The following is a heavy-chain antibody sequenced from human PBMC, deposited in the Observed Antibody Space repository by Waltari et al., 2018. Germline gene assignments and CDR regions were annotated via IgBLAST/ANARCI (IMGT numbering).Heavy chain of an antibody. V-gene: IGHV1-69*01. J-gene: IGHJ4*02. CDR3: ARDPVVRGVIIPRLDY. D-gene: IGHD3-10*01. CDR2: MIPILGTA. CDR1: GGTFSSYA. Sequence: QVQLVQSGAEVKKPGSSVKVSCKASGGTFSSYAISWVRTAPGQGLGWMGGMIPILGTANYAQKCQGRGTITADESTSTAYMELSSLRSEDTAVYYCARDPVVRGVIIPRLDYWGQGTLVTVSS.